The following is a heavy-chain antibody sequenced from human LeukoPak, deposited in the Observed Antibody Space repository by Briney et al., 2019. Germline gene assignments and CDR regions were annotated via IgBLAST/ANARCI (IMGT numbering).Heavy chain of an antibody. Sequence: SETLSLTCTVSGGSISSYYWSWIRQPPGKGLEWIGYIYYSGSTNYNPSLKSRVTLSVDTSKNQFSLKLSSVTAADTAVYYCARLPYIYYFDYWGQGTLVTVSS. J-gene: IGHJ4*02. CDR3: ARLPYIYYFDY. CDR1: GGSISSYY. CDR2: IYYSGST. V-gene: IGHV4-59*08.